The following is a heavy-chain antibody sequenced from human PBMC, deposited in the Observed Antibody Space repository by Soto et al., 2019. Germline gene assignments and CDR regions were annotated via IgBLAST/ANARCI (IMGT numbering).Heavy chain of an antibody. CDR3: ARDWDFWSGYYNSNWFDP. J-gene: IGHJ5*02. Sequence: GGSLRLSCAASGFTVSSNYMSWVRQAPGKGLEWVSVIYSGGSTYYADSVKGRFTISRDNSKNTLYLQMNSLRAEDTAVYYCARDWDFWSGYYNSNWFDPWGQGTLVTVSS. CDR2: IYSGGST. D-gene: IGHD3-3*01. V-gene: IGHV3-66*01. CDR1: GFTVSSNY.